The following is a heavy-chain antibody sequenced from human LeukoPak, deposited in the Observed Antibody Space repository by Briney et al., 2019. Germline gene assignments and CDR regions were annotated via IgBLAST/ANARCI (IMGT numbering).Heavy chain of an antibody. D-gene: IGHD2-2*02. CDR1: GFTFSSYA. V-gene: IGHV3-23*01. CDR3: ANPRRYCSSTSCYSHPINWFDP. CDR2: ISGSGGST. J-gene: IGHJ5*02. Sequence: GGSLRLSCAASGFTFSSYAMSWVRQAPGKGLEWVSAISGSGGSTYYADSVKGRFTISRDNSKNTLYLQMNSLRAEYTAVYYCANPRRYCSSTSCYSHPINWFDPWGQGTLVTVSS.